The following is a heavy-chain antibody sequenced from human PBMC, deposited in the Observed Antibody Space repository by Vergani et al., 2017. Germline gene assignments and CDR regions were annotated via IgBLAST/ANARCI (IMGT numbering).Heavy chain of an antibody. Sequence: QVQLVQSGAEVKKPGASVKVSCNASGYTFTSYYMHWVRQAPGQGLEWMGIINPSGGSTSYAPKFQGRVTMTRDTSTSTVYMELSSLRSEDTAVYYCASGYYDFWSGYLVDYYYYYGMDVWGQGTTVTVSS. D-gene: IGHD3-3*01. CDR3: ASGYYDFWSGYLVDYYYYYGMDV. V-gene: IGHV1-46*01. CDR1: GYTFTSYY. CDR2: INPSGGST. J-gene: IGHJ6*02.